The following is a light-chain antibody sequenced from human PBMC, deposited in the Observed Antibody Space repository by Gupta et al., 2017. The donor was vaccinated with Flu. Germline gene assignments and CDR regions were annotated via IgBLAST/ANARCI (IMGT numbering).Light chain of an antibody. CDR2: GAS. J-gene: IGKJ1*01. V-gene: IGKV3-15*01. CDR3: HQYNNWPRT. CDR1: QSVSSN. Sequence: MTQSPATLSVSPGERATLSCWASQSVSSNLTWYQQKPGQAPRLLIYGASTRATGIPARFSGSGSGTEFTLTISSLQSEDFAIYYCHQYNNWPRTFGQGTKVEIK.